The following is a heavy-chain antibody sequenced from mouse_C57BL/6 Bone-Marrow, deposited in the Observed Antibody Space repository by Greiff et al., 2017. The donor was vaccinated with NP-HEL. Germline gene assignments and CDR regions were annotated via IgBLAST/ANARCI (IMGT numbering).Heavy chain of an antibody. Sequence: VQLQQSGAELVRPGTSVKMSCKASGYTFTNYWIGWAKQRPGHGLEWIGDIYPGGGYTNYNEKFKGKATLTADKSSSTAYMQFSSLTSEDSAIYYCARRRSVYAMDYWGQGTSVTVSS. CDR1: GYTFTNYW. CDR3: ARRRSVYAMDY. V-gene: IGHV1-63*01. J-gene: IGHJ4*01. CDR2: IYPGGGYT.